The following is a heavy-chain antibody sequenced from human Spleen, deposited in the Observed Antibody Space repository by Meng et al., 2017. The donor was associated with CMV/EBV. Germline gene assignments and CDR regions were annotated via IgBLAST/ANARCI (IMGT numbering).Heavy chain of an antibody. CDR3: ARGPQVGVIIIRFKSPWFDP. V-gene: IGHV1-2*02. CDR2: INPNSGGT. D-gene: IGHD3-3*01. CDR1: GYTFTGNN. J-gene: IGHJ5*02. Sequence: ASVKVSCKASGYTFTGNNIHWGRQAPGQGLEWMGWINPNSGGTKYAQKFQGRVTMTRDTSISTAYMELGRLRSDDTAVYYCARGPQVGVIIIRFKSPWFDPWGQGTLVTVSS.